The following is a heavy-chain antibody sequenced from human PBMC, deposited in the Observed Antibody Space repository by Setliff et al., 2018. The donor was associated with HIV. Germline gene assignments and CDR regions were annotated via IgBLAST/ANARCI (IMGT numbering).Heavy chain of an antibody. J-gene: IGHJ3*02. D-gene: IGHD5-18*01. CDR2: IYFSGST. CDR3: ARPRYTYGTPPAFDI. V-gene: IGHV4-39*01. Sequence: WVRQPPGKGLEWIGSIYFSGSTYYNPSLKSRVTISVDTSKNQFSLKLSSVTAADTAVYYCARPRYTYGTPPAFDIWGRGTMVTVSS.